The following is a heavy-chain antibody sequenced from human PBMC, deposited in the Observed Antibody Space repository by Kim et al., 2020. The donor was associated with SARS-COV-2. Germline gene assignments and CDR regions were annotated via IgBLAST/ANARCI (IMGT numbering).Heavy chain of an antibody. J-gene: IGHJ5*02. D-gene: IGHD2-2*01. V-gene: IGHV4-61*02. Sequence: SETLSLTCTVSGGSISSGSYYWSWIRQPAGKGLEWIGRIYTSGNTNYNPSLKSRVTISVDTSKNQFSLKLSSVTAADTAVYYCARERWGDIVVVPAATSWFDPWGQGTLVTVSS. CDR2: IYTSGNT. CDR1: GGSISSGSYY. CDR3: ARERWGDIVVVPAATSWFDP.